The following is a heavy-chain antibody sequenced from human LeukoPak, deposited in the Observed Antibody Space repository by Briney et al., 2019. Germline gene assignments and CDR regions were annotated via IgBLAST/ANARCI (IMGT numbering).Heavy chain of an antibody. D-gene: IGHD6-19*01. J-gene: IGHJ3*02. CDR1: GFTFSNYS. Sequence: GGSLRLSCAASGFTFSNYSMNWVRQAPGKGLEWVSSISSSSSYIYYADSVKGRFTISRDNAMNSLYLQMNSLRAEDTAVYYCARRDPSLAALGAFDIWGQGTMVTVSS. CDR2: ISSSSSYI. V-gene: IGHV3-21*01. CDR3: ARRDPSLAALGAFDI.